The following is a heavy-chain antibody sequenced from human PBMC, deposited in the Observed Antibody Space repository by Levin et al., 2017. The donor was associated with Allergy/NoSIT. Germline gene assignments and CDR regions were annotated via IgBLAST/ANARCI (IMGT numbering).Heavy chain of an antibody. CDR3: AKDDAGYCNAGSCYSPFES. CDR2: IIGGGGRT. CDR1: GLTFDIFA. Sequence: GGSLRLSCAASGLTFDIFAMSWVRQAPGKGLEWVAAIIGGGGRTFYADSVKGRFTISRDNSKNTLYLEMNSLRAEDTAVYYCAKDDAGYCNAGSCYSPFESWGRGTLVTVSS. J-gene: IGHJ4*02. V-gene: IGHV3-23*01. D-gene: IGHD2-15*01.